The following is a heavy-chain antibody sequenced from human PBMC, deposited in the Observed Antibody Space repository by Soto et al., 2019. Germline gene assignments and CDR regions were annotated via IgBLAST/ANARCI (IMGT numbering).Heavy chain of an antibody. V-gene: IGHV1-46*01. CDR2: INPSGGST. Sequence: ASVKVSCKASGYTSTSYYMHWVRQAPGQGLEWMGIINPSGGSTSYAQKFQGRVTMTRDTSTSTVYMELSSLRSEDTAVYYCARDNRAAAGNYYYYGMDVWGQGTTVTVSS. CDR1: GYTSTSYY. J-gene: IGHJ6*02. D-gene: IGHD6-13*01. CDR3: ARDNRAAAGNYYYYGMDV.